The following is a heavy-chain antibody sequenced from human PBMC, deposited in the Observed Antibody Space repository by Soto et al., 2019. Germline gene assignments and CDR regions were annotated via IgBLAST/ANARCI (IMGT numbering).Heavy chain of an antibody. V-gene: IGHV1-18*01. CDR3: AKGKVRGRGFVETFDY. CDR2: ISAYNGNT. D-gene: IGHD5-12*01. Sequence: QVQLVQSGAEVKKPGASVKVSCKASGYTFTSYGISWVRQAPGQGLEWMGWISAYNGNTNYAQKLQGRVTMTTDTSTSTADMELRGLRSADTAVYYCAKGKVRGRGFVETFDYWGQVNLLTLSA. J-gene: IGHJ4*02. CDR1: GYTFTSYG.